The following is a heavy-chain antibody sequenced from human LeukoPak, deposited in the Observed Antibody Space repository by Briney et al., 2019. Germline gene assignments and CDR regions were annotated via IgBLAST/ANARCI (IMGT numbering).Heavy chain of an antibody. Sequence: SETLSLTCSVSGGSLSSRNYYWGWIRQPPGKGLEWIGGISYSGSTYYNPSLQSRVTILVDTSKNQFSLRVSSVTAADTALYYCARHLAYDFWSGPSPSFDYWGQGALVTVSS. CDR1: GGSLSSRNYY. D-gene: IGHD3-3*01. CDR2: ISYSGST. J-gene: IGHJ4*02. CDR3: ARHLAYDFWSGPSPSFDY. V-gene: IGHV4-39*01.